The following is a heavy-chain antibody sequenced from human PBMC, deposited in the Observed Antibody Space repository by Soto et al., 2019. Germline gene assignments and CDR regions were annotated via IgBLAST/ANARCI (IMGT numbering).Heavy chain of an antibody. Sequence: LSLTCTVSGGSISSYYWSWIRQPPGKGLEWIGYIYYSGSTNYNPSLKSRVTISVDTSKNQFSLKLSSVTAADTAVYYCARGHIAAAAPFDYWGQGTLVTVSS. J-gene: IGHJ4*02. CDR2: IYYSGST. V-gene: IGHV4-59*01. CDR1: GGSISSYY. CDR3: ARGHIAAAAPFDY. D-gene: IGHD6-13*01.